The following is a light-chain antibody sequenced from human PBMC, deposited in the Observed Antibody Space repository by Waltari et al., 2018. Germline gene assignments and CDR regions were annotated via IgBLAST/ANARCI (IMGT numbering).Light chain of an antibody. CDR1: QDISNW. Sequence: DIQMTQSPSSVSASVGDRVTIICRASQDISNWLAWYQQKPGKAPKLLIYAASSLQTGVPERFSGGGSGTEFTLTISSLRPEDFGTYYCQQARSVPITFGPGTKVDMK. V-gene: IGKV1-12*01. CDR3: QQARSVPIT. CDR2: AAS. J-gene: IGKJ3*01.